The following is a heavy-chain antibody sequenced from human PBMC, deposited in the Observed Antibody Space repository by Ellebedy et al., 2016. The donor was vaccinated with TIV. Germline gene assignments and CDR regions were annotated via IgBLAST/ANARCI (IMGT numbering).Heavy chain of an antibody. CDR1: GGSISSSSYY. CDR2: IYYSGST. V-gene: IGHV4-31*03. CDR3: ARGYSSGWYGSDY. Sequence: SETLSLXXTVSGGSISSSSYYWSWIRQHPGKGLEWIGYIYYSGSTYYNPSLKSRVTISVDTSKNQFSLKLSSVTAADTAVYYCARGYSSGWYGSDYWGQGTLVTVSS. J-gene: IGHJ4*02. D-gene: IGHD6-19*01.